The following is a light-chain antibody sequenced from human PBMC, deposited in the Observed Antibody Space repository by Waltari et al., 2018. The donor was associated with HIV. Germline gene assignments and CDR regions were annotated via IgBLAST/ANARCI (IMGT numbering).Light chain of an antibody. V-gene: IGLV4-69*01. Sequence: QVVLTQSPSASASLGASVKITCTLSSVHTTYAIAWPQQQPEKGPRFLMKVNSDGSLTKGDEIPDRFSGSASGPERSLTISSLQSEDEGDYYCQTWGAGIVVFGGGTKLSVL. CDR1: SVHTTYA. J-gene: IGLJ2*01. CDR2: VNSDGSL. CDR3: QTWGAGIVV.